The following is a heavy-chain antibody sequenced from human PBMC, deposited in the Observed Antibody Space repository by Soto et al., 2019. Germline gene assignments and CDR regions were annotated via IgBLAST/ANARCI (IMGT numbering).Heavy chain of an antibody. D-gene: IGHD6-13*01. J-gene: IGHJ6*02. V-gene: IGHV3-30*18. CDR1: GFTFSSYG. Sequence: SLRLSCAASGFTFSSYGMHWVRQAPGKGLEWVAVISYDGSNKYYADSVKGRFTISRDNSKNTLYLQMNSLRAEDTAVYYCAKDRSSRYYYYGMDVWGQGTTVTVSS. CDR3: AKDRSSRYYYYGMDV. CDR2: ISYDGSNK.